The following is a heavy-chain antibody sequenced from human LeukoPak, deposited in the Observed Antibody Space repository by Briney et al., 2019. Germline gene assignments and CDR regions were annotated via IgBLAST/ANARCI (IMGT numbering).Heavy chain of an antibody. CDR3: ARWILEWFEGPHYYYYMDV. J-gene: IGHJ6*03. CDR2: ISAYNGNT. D-gene: IGHD3-3*01. V-gene: IGHV1-18*01. CDR1: GYTVTSYG. Sequence: ASVKVSCKASGYTVTSYGISWVRQAPGQGVEGMGWISAYNGNTNYAQKLQGRVTITTDTSTSTAYMELRSLRSDDTAVYYCARWILEWFEGPHYYYYMDVWGKGTTVTVSS.